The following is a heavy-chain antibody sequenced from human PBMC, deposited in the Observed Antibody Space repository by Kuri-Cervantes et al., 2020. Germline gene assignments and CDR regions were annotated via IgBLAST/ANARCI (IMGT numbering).Heavy chain of an antibody. V-gene: IGHV4-39*07. CDR2: IYYSGSA. Sequence: SETLSLTCIVSGGSISSSSYYWDWIRQPPGKGLEWIGSIYYSGSAHHNPSLKSRVTISVDMSKNQFSLKLSSVTAADTAVYYCARFEYSSGRFDYWGQGTLVTVSS. J-gene: IGHJ4*02. D-gene: IGHD6-19*01. CDR3: ARFEYSSGRFDY. CDR1: GGSISSSSYY.